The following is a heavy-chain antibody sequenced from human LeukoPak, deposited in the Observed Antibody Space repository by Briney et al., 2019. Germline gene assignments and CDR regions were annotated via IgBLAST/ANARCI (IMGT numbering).Heavy chain of an antibody. V-gene: IGHV3-48*01. CDR3: ARDNEAVRDYYYMDV. CDR2: ISSSSSTI. Sequence: PGGSLRLSCAASGFTFSSYSMNWVRQAPGKGLEWVSYISSSSSTIYYADSVKGRFTISRDNAKNSLYLQMNSLRAEDTAVYYCARDNEAVRDYYYMDVWGKGTTVTVSS. CDR1: GFTFSSYS. D-gene: IGHD1-1*01. J-gene: IGHJ6*03.